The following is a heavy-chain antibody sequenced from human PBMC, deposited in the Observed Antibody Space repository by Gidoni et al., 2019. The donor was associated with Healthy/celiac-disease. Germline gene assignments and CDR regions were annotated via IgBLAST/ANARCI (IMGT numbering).Heavy chain of an antibody. J-gene: IGHJ4*02. V-gene: IGHV4-31*03. CDR3: ARIWFGELSYFDY. CDR2: IYYSGST. D-gene: IGHD3-10*01. Sequence: QVQLQASGPGLVKPSQTLSLTSTVSGGSISSGGYYWSWIRQHPGKGLEWIGYIYYSGSTYYNPALKSRVTISVDTSKNQFSLKLSSVTAADTAVYYCARIWFGELSYFDYWGQGTLVTVSS. CDR1: GGSISSGGYY.